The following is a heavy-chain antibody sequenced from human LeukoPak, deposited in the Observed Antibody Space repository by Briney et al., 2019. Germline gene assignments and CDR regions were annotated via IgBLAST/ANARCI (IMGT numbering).Heavy chain of an antibody. CDR1: GYTFTSYD. Sequence: ASVKVSCKASGYTFTSYDINWVRQATGQGLEWMGWMNPNSGNTGYAQKFQGRVTITRNTSISTAYMELSSLRSEDTAVYYCARGSVLRFLEWDRRGQYFDYWGQGTLVTVSS. V-gene: IGHV1-8*03. D-gene: IGHD3-3*01. CDR3: ARGSVLRFLEWDRRGQYFDY. J-gene: IGHJ4*02. CDR2: MNPNSGNT.